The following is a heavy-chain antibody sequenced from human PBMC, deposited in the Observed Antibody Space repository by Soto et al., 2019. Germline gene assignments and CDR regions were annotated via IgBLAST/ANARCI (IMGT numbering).Heavy chain of an antibody. CDR1: GGTFSSYT. D-gene: IGHD5-18*01. CDR2: IIPILGIA. J-gene: IGHJ4*02. V-gene: IGHV1-69*04. Sequence: SVKVSCKASGGTFSSYTISWVRQAPGQGLEWMGRIIPILGIANYAQKFQGRVTITADKSTSTAYMELSSLRSEDTAVYYCAREGTDTAMVYFDYWGQGTLVTV. CDR3: AREGTDTAMVYFDY.